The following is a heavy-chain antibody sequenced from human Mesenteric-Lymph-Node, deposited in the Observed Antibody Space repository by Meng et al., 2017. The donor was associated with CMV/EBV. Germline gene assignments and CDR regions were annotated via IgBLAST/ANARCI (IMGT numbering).Heavy chain of an antibody. CDR1: GGSISSSN. J-gene: IGHJ4*02. Sequence: SETLSLTCTVSGGSISSSNWGWIRQPPGKGLEWIGSIYYSGSTYYNPSLKSRLTISVDTSKNQFSLKLSSVTAADTAVYYCARGSLNYYGSGSYYLPWGQGTLVTVSS. V-gene: IGHV4-39*07. CDR3: ARGSLNYYGSGSYYLP. CDR2: IYYSGST. D-gene: IGHD3-10*01.